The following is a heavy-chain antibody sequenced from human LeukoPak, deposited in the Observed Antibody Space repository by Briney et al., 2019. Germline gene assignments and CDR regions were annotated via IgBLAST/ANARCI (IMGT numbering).Heavy chain of an antibody. V-gene: IGHV1-69*04. Sequence: ASVKVSCKASGGTFSSYAIGWVRQAPGQGLEWMGRIIPILGIANYAQKFQGRVTVTADKSTSTAYMELSSLRSEDTAVYYCARDRKPYYDILTGYYTYFDYWGQGTLVTVSS. CDR1: GGTFSSYA. CDR2: IIPILGIA. CDR3: ARDRKPYYDILTGYYTYFDY. J-gene: IGHJ4*02. D-gene: IGHD3-9*01.